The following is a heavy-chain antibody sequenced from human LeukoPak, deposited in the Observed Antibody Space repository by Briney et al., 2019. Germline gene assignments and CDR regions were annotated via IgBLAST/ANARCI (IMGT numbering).Heavy chain of an antibody. V-gene: IGHV4-59*01. CDR2: IYSSGST. CDR3: AREGSSFDAFDF. J-gene: IGHJ3*01. Sequence: SETLSLTCTVSGGSISSYYWSWIRQPPGKGLEWIGYIYSSGSTNYNPSLKSRVTISVDTSKNQFSLKLRSVTAADTAVYYCAREGSSFDAFDFWGQGTMVTVSS. CDR1: GGSISSYY.